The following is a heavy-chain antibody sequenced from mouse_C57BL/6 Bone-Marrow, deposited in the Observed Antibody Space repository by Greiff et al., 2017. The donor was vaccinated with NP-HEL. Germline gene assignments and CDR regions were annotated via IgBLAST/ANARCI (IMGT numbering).Heavy chain of an antibody. CDR3: ARSRGDYY. CDR2: IYPGSGST. V-gene: IGHV1-55*01. CDR1: GYTFTSYW. J-gene: IGHJ2*01. Sequence: QVQLQQPGAELVKPGASVKMSCKASGYTFTSYWITWVKQRPGQGLEWIGDIYPGSGSTNYNEKFKSKATLTVDNSSSTAYMQLSSLTAEDSAVYYCARSRGDYYWGKGTTLTVSS.